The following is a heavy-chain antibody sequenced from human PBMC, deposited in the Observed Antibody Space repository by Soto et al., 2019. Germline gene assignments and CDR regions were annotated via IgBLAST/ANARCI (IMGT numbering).Heavy chain of an antibody. J-gene: IGHJ6*02. CDR2: IYYSGNT. D-gene: IGHD4-4*01. CDR1: GDSISSSNYY. CDR3: ARQPATTETYYYGMDV. V-gene: IGHV4-39*01. Sequence: PSETLSLTCTVSGDSISSSNYYWGWIRQPPGKGLEWIGSIYYSGNTYYNVSLKSRVTISVDTSKNQFSLNLSSVTATDTATYYCARQPATTETYYYGMDVWGQGTTVTVSS.